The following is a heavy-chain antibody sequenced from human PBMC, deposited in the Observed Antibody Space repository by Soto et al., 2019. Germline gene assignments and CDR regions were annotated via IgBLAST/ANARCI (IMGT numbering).Heavy chain of an antibody. D-gene: IGHD3-3*01. J-gene: IGHJ6*03. CDR2: ISNSGSTI. CDR1: GFTFSDYY. Sequence: GGSLRLSCAASGFTFSDYYMSWIRQAPGKGLEWVSYISNSGSTIYYADSVKGRFTISRNNAKHSLHLQMNSLRAEDTAVYYCGRSGFDYYPYYMDVWGKGTTVTVSS. V-gene: IGHV3-11*01. CDR3: GRSGFDYYPYYMDV.